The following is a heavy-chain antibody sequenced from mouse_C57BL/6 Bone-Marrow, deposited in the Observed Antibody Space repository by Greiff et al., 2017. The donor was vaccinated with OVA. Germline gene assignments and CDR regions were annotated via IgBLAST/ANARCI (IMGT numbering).Heavy chain of an antibody. D-gene: IGHD2-3*01. V-gene: IGHV5-4*03. CDR2: ISDGGSYT. Sequence: EVKLVESGGGLVKPGGSLTLSCAASGFTFSSYAMSWVRQTPEKRLEWVATISDGGSYTYYPDNVKGRFTISRDNAKNNLYLQMSHLKSEDTAMYYCARFRWLLLDYWGQGTTLTVSS. CDR1: GFTFSSYA. J-gene: IGHJ2*01. CDR3: ARFRWLLLDY.